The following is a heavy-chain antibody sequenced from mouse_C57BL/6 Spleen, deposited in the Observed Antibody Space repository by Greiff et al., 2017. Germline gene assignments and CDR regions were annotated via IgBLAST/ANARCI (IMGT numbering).Heavy chain of an antibody. D-gene: IGHD2-2*01. Sequence: QVQLQQPGAELVKPGASVKLSCKASGYTFTSYWITWVKQRPGQGLEWIGDIYPGSGSTNYNEKFKSKATLTVDTSSSTAYMQLSSLTSEDSAVYYCAKWGGMVTTSFDVWGTGTTVTVSS. CDR3: AKWGGMVTTSFDV. CDR2: IYPGSGST. CDR1: GYTFTSYW. V-gene: IGHV1-55*01. J-gene: IGHJ1*03.